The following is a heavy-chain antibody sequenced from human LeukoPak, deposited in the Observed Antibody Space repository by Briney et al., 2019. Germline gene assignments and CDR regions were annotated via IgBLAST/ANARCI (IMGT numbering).Heavy chain of an antibody. Sequence: PGGSLRLSCAASGFTFSSYVMSWVRQSPGKGLEWVSAISGSGVTTYYADSVKGRLTISRDNSKNTLDLQMNSLRAEDTAVYYCAKDPLSRTSCLGSFDMWGPGTMVTVSS. J-gene: IGHJ3*02. D-gene: IGHD2-2*01. V-gene: IGHV3-23*01. CDR3: AKDPLSRTSCLGSFDM. CDR2: ISGSGVTT. CDR1: GFTFSSYV.